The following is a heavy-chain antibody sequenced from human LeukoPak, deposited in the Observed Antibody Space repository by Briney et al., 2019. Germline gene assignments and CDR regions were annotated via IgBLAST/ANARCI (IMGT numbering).Heavy chain of an antibody. CDR3: ARVVAGPIDH. Sequence: PGGSLRLSCAASGFPFSSYWMNWVRQAPGKGLEWVANIEQDGSEKYYVDSVKGRFTISRDNAKNSLYLQMNSLRAEDTAVYYCARVVAGPIDHWGQGTLVTVSS. V-gene: IGHV3-7*03. J-gene: IGHJ4*02. CDR1: GFPFSSYW. D-gene: IGHD6-19*01. CDR2: IEQDGSEK.